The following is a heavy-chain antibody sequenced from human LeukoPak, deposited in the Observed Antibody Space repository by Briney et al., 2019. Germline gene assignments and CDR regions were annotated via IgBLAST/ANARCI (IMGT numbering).Heavy chain of an antibody. CDR1: GFTFSSHA. CDR2: ISYDGSNK. D-gene: IGHD5-24*01. Sequence: GGSLRLSCAASGFTFSSHAMHWVRQAPGKGLEWVAVISYDGSNKYYADSVKGRFTISRDNAKNSLYLQMNSLRAEDTAIYYCTRVGYIDEGIDYWGQGTLVTVSS. J-gene: IGHJ4*02. V-gene: IGHV3-30-3*01. CDR3: TRVGYIDEGIDY.